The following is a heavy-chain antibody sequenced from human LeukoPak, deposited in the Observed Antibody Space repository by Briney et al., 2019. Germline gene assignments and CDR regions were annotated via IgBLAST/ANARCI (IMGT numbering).Heavy chain of an antibody. V-gene: IGHV4-34*01. CDR2: INHSGST. D-gene: IGHD3-22*01. Sequence: PSETLSLTCAVYGGSFSGYYWSWIRHPPGKGLEWIGEINHSGSTNYNPSLKSRVTISVDTSKNQFSLKLSSVTAADTAVYYCARYDRSGYYGDYWGQGTLVNVSS. J-gene: IGHJ4*02. CDR3: ARYDRSGYYGDY. CDR1: GGSFSGYY.